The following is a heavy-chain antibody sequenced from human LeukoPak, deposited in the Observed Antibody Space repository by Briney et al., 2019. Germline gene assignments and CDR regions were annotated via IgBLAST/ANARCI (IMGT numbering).Heavy chain of an antibody. CDR1: GGSISSYY. D-gene: IGHD2-2*02. J-gene: IGHJ5*02. CDR2: IYTSGST. CDR3: ARGLELGYCSGASCYIWFDP. Sequence: SETLSLTCTVSGGSISSYYWSWIRQPAGKGLEWIGRIYTSGSTNYTPPPKSRVTMSVDTSKNQFSLNLSSVTAADTAVYYCARGLELGYCSGASCYIWFDPWGQGTLVTVSS. V-gene: IGHV4-4*07.